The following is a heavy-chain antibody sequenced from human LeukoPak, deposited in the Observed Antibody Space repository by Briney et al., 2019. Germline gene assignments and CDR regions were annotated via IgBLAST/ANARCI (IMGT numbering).Heavy chain of an antibody. CDR3: GRGLQLWTHFDY. V-gene: IGHV3-30*04. CDR2: ISYDGSNK. J-gene: IGHJ4*02. CDR1: GFTFSSYA. Sequence: PGGSLRLSCAASGFTFSSYAMHWVRQAPGKGLEWVADISYDGSNKYYADSVKGRFTISRDNSTNTLYLQMSSLRAEDTAVYYCGRGLQLWTHFDYWGQGTLVTVSS. D-gene: IGHD5-18*01.